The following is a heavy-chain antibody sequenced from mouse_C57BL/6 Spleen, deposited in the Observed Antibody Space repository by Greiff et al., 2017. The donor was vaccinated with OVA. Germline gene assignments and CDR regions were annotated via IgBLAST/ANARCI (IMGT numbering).Heavy chain of an antibody. J-gene: IGHJ1*03. CDR3: TYYGSPSSYWYFDV. D-gene: IGHD1-1*01. V-gene: IGHV1-82*01. Sequence: VQLQQSGPELVKPGASVKISCKASGYAFSSSWMNWVKPRPGKGLEWIGRIYPGDGDTNYNGKFKGKATLTADKSSSTAYMQLSSLTSEDSAVYFCTYYGSPSSYWYFDVWGTGTTVTVSS. CDR2: IYPGDGDT. CDR1: GYAFSSSW.